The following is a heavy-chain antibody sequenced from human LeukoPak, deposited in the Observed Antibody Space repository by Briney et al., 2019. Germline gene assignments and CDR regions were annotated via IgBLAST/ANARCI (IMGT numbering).Heavy chain of an antibody. Sequence: GSVKVSCKASGYTFTGYHMHWVRQAPGQGLEWMGWINPNSGGTNYAQKFQGRVTMTRDTSISTAYMELSRLRSDDTAVYYCARVYYGSGNSAFDIWGQGTMVTVSS. CDR1: GYTFTGYH. V-gene: IGHV1-2*02. CDR3: ARVYYGSGNSAFDI. D-gene: IGHD3-10*01. CDR2: INPNSGGT. J-gene: IGHJ3*02.